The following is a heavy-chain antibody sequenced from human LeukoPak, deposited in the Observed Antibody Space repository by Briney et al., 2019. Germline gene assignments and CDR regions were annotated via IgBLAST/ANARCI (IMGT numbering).Heavy chain of an antibody. CDR1: GGSISRYY. Sequence: SETLSLTCTVSGGSISRYYWSWIRQPPGKGLEWIGYIYYSGSTNYNPSLKSRVTISVDTSKNQFSLKLSSVTAADTAVYYCARDVSGYSSSWTDYWGQGTLVTVSS. CDR2: IYYSGST. V-gene: IGHV4-59*12. J-gene: IGHJ4*02. CDR3: ARDVSGYSSSWTDY. D-gene: IGHD6-13*01.